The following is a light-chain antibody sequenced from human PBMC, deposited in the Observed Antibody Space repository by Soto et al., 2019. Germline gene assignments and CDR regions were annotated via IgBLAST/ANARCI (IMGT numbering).Light chain of an antibody. CDR1: QSVSSSY. Sequence: EIVLTQSPGTLSFSPGERSTLACRSSQSVSSSYLAWYQQKPGQAPRLLIYGASSRATGIPDRFSGSGSGTEFTLTISSLQSEDFAVYYCQQYNNWPPWTFGQGTKVDIK. J-gene: IGKJ1*01. V-gene: IGKV3-20*01. CDR2: GAS. CDR3: QQYNNWPPWT.